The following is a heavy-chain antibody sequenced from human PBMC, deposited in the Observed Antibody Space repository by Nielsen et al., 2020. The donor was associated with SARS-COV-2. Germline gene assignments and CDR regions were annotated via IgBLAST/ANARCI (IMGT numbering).Heavy chain of an antibody. CDR2: IHYSGRT. CDR3: ARPPDT. J-gene: IGHJ3*01. CDR1: GGSIGSYY. Sequence: SETLSLTFTVSGGSIGSYYWSWIRQPPGKGPEWIGYIHYSGRTTYNPSLKSRVTISIDTSKNQFSLKLTSVTAADTAVYYCARPPDTWGQGTMVAVSS. V-gene: IGHV4-59*08.